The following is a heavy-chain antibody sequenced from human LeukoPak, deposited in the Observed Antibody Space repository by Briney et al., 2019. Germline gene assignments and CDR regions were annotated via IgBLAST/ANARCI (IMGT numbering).Heavy chain of an antibody. V-gene: IGHV4-61*02. CDR2: ISSSGNT. J-gene: IGHJ3*02. D-gene: IGHD1-26*01. CDR1: GGSISSGNYY. CDR3: ARDALGINSGARHDAFDI. Sequence: SETLSLTCTVSGGSISSGNYYWSWIRQPAGKGLEWIGRISSSGNTNYNPSLKDRVIISVVTSKNQFSLKLSSVTAADTAVYYCARDALGINSGARHDAFDIWGQGTMVTVSS.